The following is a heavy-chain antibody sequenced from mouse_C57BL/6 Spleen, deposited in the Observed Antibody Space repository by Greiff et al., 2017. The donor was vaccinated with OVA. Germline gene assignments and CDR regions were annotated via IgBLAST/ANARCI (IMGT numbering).Heavy chain of an antibody. CDR1: GYSFTDYN. CDR2: INPNYGTT. J-gene: IGHJ4*01. CDR3: ARRDYGSSFYYAMDY. V-gene: IGHV1-39*01. D-gene: IGHD1-1*01. Sequence: VHVKQSGPELVKPGASVKISCKASGYSFTDYNMNWVKQSNGKSLEWIGVINPNYGTTSYNQKFKGKATLTVDQSSSTAYMQLNSLTSEDSAVYYCARRDYGSSFYYAMDYWGQGTSVTVSS.